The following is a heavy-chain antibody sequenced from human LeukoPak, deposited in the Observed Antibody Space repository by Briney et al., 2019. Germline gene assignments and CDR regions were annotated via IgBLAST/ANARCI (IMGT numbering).Heavy chain of an antibody. J-gene: IGHJ4*02. CDR1: GYSFSSYW. CDR3: AIMTSYGGTSYFDY. D-gene: IGHD4-23*01. CDR2: VFPGASDT. Sequence: GESLKISCKGSGYSFSSYWIAWVRQMPGKGLGWMGIVFPGASDTRYSPSFQGQVTISADKSISTAYLQWSSLKASDTAMYYCAIMTSYGGTSYFDYWGQGTLVTVSS. V-gene: IGHV5-51*01.